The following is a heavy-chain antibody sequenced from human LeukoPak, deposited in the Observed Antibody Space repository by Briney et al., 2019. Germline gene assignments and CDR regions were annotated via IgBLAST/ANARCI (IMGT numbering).Heavy chain of an antibody. CDR1: GGSISSYY. J-gene: IGHJ4*02. D-gene: IGHD6-13*01. Sequence: SETLSLTCTVSGGSISSYYWSWIRQPPGKGLEWIGYIYYSGSTNYNPSLKSRVTISVDTSKNQFSLKLSSVTAADTAVYYCARRIAGGPLGYWGQGTLITVSS. V-gene: IGHV4-59*01. CDR2: IYYSGST. CDR3: ARRIAGGPLGY.